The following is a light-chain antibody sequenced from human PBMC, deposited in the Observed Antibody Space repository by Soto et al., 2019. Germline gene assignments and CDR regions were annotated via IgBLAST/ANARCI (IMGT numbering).Light chain of an antibody. J-gene: IGLJ1*01. CDR3: CSDARHNTPVYV. CDR2: EVN. V-gene: IGLV2-23*02. CDR1: YSDIGSYNL. Sequence: QSALTQVASVSGSPGQSVTMSCTGSYSDIGSYNLVSWFQQHPGKAPKLIIYEVNKRPSGVSSRCSGSKSGITASLTISGVQSEDEADDYCCSDARHNTPVYVFGSWTKLTV.